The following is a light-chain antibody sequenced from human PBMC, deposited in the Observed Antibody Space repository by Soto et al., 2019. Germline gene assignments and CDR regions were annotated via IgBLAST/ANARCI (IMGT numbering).Light chain of an antibody. CDR3: KQYNNRPPGA. J-gene: IGKJ5*01. V-gene: IGKV3-15*01. CDR1: QSVSSN. Sequence: EIVLTQSPGTLSLSPGDRATLSCRASQSVSSNYLASYQQKPGQAARLLIYCASTRATGSPARFSGSGAGIKVTHTISSRQEGDLVVFYCKQYNNRPPGAFGQGTRLEIK. CDR2: CAS.